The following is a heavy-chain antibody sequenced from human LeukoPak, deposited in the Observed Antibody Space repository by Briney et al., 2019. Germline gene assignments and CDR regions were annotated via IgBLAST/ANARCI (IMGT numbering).Heavy chain of an antibody. D-gene: IGHD3-22*01. CDR2: IYYSGST. CDR1: GGSISSYY. V-gene: IGHV4-59*08. Sequence: SETLSLTCTVSGGSISSYYWSWIRQPPGKGLEWIGYIYYSGSTNYNPSLKSRVTISVDTSKNQFSLKLSSVTAADTAVYYCARRTYYYDSSGYHQAFDYWGQGTLVTVSS. J-gene: IGHJ4*02. CDR3: ARRTYYYDSSGYHQAFDY.